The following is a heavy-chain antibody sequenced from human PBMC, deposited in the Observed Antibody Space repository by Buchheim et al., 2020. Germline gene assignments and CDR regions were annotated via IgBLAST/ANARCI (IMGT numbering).Heavy chain of an antibody. J-gene: IGHJ5*02. CDR2: ISGSGGST. CDR3: AKDRCYPDSSSCMFDP. CDR1: GFTFSSYA. D-gene: IGHD6-13*01. V-gene: IGHV3-23*01. Sequence: EVQLLESGGGLVQPGGSLRLSCEASGFTFSSYAMSWVRQAPGKGLEWVSAISGSGGSTYYADSVKGRFTTSRDNSKNKLYLQMNSLRAEDTAVYYCAKDRCYPDSSSCMFDPWGQGTL.